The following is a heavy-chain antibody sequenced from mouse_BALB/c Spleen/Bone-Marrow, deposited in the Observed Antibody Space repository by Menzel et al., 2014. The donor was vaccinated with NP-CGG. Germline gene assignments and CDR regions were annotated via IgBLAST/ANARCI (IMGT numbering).Heavy chain of an antibody. V-gene: IGHV1-69*02. Sequence: QVQLKQSGAELVKPGAPVKLSCKASGYTFTSYWMNWVKQSPGRGLEWIGRIDPSDSETHYNQKFKDKATLTVDKSSSTAYIQLSSLTSEDSAVYYCARRGYGYGFAYWGQGTLVTVSA. D-gene: IGHD1-2*01. CDR1: GYTFTSYW. CDR3: ARRGYGYGFAY. J-gene: IGHJ3*01. CDR2: IDPSDSET.